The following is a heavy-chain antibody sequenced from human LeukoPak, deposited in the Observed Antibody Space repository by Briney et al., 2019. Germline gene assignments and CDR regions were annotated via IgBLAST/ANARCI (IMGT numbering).Heavy chain of an antibody. J-gene: IGHJ4*02. CDR2: ISYSGDTT. V-gene: IGHV3-23*01. CDR1: GFTFSSYA. CDR3: AKESPAFDC. Sequence: PGRSLRLSCAASGFTFSSYAMTWVRQAPGKGLDWVSVISYSGDTTYYADSVKGRFTISRDNSKNTLYLQMNGLRVEDTAVYYCAKESPAFDCWGQGTLVTVSS.